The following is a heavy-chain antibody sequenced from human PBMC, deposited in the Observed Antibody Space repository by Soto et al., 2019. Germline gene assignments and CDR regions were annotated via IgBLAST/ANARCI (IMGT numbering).Heavy chain of an antibody. D-gene: IGHD6-25*01. V-gene: IGHV3-23*01. CDR3: AKGVEHSTAGAFET. Sequence: EVQVLESGGDLVQPGGSLRLTCAVSGFTFTTSSINWVRQAPGKGLEWVSSISGNGYTTYYADSVTGRFTISTDNSKSTVFLQMNSLRVEDTALYYCAKGVEHSTAGAFETWGQGTMVTVSS. CDR2: ISGNGYTT. CDR1: GFTFTTSS. J-gene: IGHJ3*02.